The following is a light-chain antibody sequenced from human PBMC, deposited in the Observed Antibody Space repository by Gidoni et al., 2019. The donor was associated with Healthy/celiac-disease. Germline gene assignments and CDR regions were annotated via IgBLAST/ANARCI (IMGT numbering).Light chain of an antibody. J-gene: IGKJ4*01. CDR2: AAS. CDR3: QQLNSYPPL. CDR1: QGISSY. V-gene: IGKV1-9*01. Sequence: IQLTQSPSFLSASVGDRVTITCRASQGISSYLAWYQQKPGKAPKLLIYAASTLQSGVPSRFSGSGSGTEFTLTISSLQPEDFATYYCQQLNSYPPLFGGGTKVEIK.